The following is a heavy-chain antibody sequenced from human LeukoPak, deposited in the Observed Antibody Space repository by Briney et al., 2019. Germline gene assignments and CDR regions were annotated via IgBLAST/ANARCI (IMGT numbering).Heavy chain of an antibody. V-gene: IGHV4-61*05. J-gene: IGHJ4*02. CDR1: GGSISSSSYY. CDR2: IYYSGST. Sequence: PSETLSLTCTVSGGSISSSSYYWSWIRRPPGKGLEWIGYIYYSGSTNYNPSLKSRVTISVDTSKNQFSLKLSSVTAADTAVYYCARGAPGSQTRDYWGQGTLVTVSS. D-gene: IGHD1-26*01. CDR3: ARGAPGSQTRDY.